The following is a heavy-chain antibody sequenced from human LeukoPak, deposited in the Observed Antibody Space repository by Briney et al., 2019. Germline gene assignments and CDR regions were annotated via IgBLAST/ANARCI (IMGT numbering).Heavy chain of an antibody. V-gene: IGHV3-23*01. Sequence: PGRSLRLSCAASGFTFSSSAMSWVRQAAGKGLEWVSAISGSGGSTYYADSVKGRFTISRDNSKNTLHLQMNSLSGEDTAVYYCAKEVVYETDYYCYYGMDVWGQGTTVTVSS. J-gene: IGHJ6*02. CDR1: GFTFSSSA. CDR2: ISGSGGST. CDR3: AKEVVYETDYYCYYGMDV. D-gene: IGHD2-15*01.